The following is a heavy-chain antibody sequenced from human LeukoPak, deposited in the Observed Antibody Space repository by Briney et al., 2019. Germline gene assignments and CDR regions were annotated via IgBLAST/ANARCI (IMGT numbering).Heavy chain of an antibody. CDR1: GGSISSTTYY. V-gene: IGHV4-39*01. CDR3: TGDYGDYVIGH. Sequence: PSETLSLTCTVSGGSISSTTYYWGWIRQPPGKGLEWIGSTHYSGSTYYNPSLNSRVTISLDTSKNLFSLRLSSVTAADTAVYYCTGDYGDYVIGHWGQGTLVSDSS. J-gene: IGHJ4*02. D-gene: IGHD4-17*01. CDR2: THYSGST.